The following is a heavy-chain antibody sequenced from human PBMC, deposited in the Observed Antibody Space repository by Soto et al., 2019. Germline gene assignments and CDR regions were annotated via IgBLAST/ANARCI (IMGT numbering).Heavy chain of an antibody. CDR1: GFTFSSYA. D-gene: IGHD3-10*01. CDR3: AKDPTITMVRGVIITDDY. J-gene: IGHJ4*02. CDR2: ISGSGGST. Sequence: GGSLRLSCAASGFTFSSYAMSWVRQAPGKGLEWVSAISGSGGSTYYADSVKGRFTISRDNSKNTLYLQMNSLRAEDTAVYYCAKDPTITMVRGVIITDDYWGQGTLVTVSS. V-gene: IGHV3-23*01.